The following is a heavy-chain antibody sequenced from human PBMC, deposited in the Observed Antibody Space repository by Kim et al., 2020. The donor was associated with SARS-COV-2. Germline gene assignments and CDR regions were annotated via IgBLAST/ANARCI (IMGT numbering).Heavy chain of an antibody. V-gene: IGHV4-4*07. J-gene: IGHJ3*02. CDR3: ARLRYFGWLDDAFDI. D-gene: IGHD3-9*01. CDR2: IYTSGST. CDR1: GGSISSYY. Sequence: SETLSLTCTVSGGSISSYYWSWIRQPAGKGLEWIGRIYTSGSTNYNPSLKSRVTMSVDTSKNQFSLKLSSVTAADTAVYYCARLRYFGWLDDAFDIWGQGTMVTVSS.